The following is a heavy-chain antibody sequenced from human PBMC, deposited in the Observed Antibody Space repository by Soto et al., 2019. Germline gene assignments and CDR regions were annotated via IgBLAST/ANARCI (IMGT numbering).Heavy chain of an antibody. J-gene: IGHJ4*02. CDR2: IHYSGST. CDR3: ARHEGNGNVWPLDY. Sequence: SETLSLTCTVSGDSIGTSHSYWAWIRQSPGKGLEWIGNIHYSGSTYYMPSLRSRVTLSVDTSKNQFSLRLTSVTAEDTAVYYCARHEGNGNVWPLDYWGQGILVTVSS. CDR1: GDSIGTSHSY. D-gene: IGHD2-8*01. V-gene: IGHV4-39*01.